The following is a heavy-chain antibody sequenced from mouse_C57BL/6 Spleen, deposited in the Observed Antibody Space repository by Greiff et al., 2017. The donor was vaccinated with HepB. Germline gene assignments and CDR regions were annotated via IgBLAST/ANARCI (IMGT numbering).Heavy chain of an antibody. Sequence: EVQVVESGGGLVKPGGSLKLSCAASGFTFSSYAMSWVRQTPEKRLEWVATISDGGSYTYYPDNVKGRFTISRDNAKNNLYLQMSHLKSEDTAMYYCARQGAPRYFDVWGTGTTVTVSS. V-gene: IGHV5-4*01. CDR3: ARQGAPRYFDV. CDR1: GFTFSSYA. CDR2: ISDGGSYT. J-gene: IGHJ1*03.